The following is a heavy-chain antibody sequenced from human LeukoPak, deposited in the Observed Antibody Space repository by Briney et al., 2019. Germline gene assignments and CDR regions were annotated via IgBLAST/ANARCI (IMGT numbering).Heavy chain of an antibody. CDR1: GFTFSSYW. J-gene: IGHJ5*02. D-gene: IGHD3-9*01. V-gene: IGHV3-48*01. Sequence: GGSLRLSCAASGFTFSSYWMNWVRQAPGKGLEWVSYISSSSTIYYADSVKGRFTISRDNAKNSLYLQMNSLRAEDTAVYYCARGPYYDILTGYNWFDPWGQGTLVTVSS. CDR3: ARGPYYDILTGYNWFDP. CDR2: ISSSSTI.